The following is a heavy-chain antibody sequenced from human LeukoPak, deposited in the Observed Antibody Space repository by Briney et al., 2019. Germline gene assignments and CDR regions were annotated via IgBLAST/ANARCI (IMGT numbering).Heavy chain of an antibody. CDR3: ARSRVGATYDY. D-gene: IGHD1-26*01. CDR1: GFTFSSYW. CDR2: IKQDGSEK. Sequence: GGPLRLSCAASGFTFSSYWMSWVRQAPGKGLEWVANIKQDGSEKYYVDSVKGRFTISRDNAKNSLYLQMNSLRAEDTAVYYCARSRVGATYDYWGQGTLVTVSS. J-gene: IGHJ4*02. V-gene: IGHV3-7*01.